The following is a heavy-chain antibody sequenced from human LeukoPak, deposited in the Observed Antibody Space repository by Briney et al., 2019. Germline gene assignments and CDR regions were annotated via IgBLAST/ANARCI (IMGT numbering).Heavy chain of an antibody. CDR2: FDPEDGET. CDR1: GYTLTELS. CDR3: ATVAMDCSGGSCYSPSIYFQH. J-gene: IGHJ1*01. Sequence: ASVKVSCKVSGYTLTELSMHWVRQAPGKGLEWMGGFDPEDGETIYAQKFQGRVTMTEDTSTDTAYMELSSLRSEDTAVYYCATVAMDCSGGSCYSPSIYFQHWGQGTLVTVSS. V-gene: IGHV1-24*01. D-gene: IGHD2-15*01.